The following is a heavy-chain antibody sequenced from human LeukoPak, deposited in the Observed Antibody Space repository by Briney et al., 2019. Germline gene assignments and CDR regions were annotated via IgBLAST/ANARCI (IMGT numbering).Heavy chain of an antibody. V-gene: IGHV4-30-2*01. CDR2: IYHSGST. CDR3: AREGGAIHYGSGSYFDY. D-gene: IGHD3-10*01. J-gene: IGHJ4*02. Sequence: PSETLSLTCTVSGGSISSGGYYWSWIRQPPGKGLEWIGYIYHSGSTYYNPSLKSRVTISVDRSKNQFSLKLSSVTAADTAVYYCAREGGAIHYGSGSYFDYWGQGTLVTVSS. CDR1: GGSISSGGYY.